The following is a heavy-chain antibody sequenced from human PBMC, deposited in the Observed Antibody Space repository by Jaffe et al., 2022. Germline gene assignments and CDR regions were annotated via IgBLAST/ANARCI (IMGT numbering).Heavy chain of an antibody. CDR1: GFTVSSNY. D-gene: IGHD3-22*01. Sequence: EVQLVESGGGLVQPGGSLRLSCAASGFTVSSNYMSWVRQAPGKGLEWVSVIYSGGSTYYADSVKGRFTISRDNSKNTLYLQMNSLRAEDTAVYYCARVLTYYYDSSGYYYVSGAFDIWGQGTMVTVSS. J-gene: IGHJ3*02. CDR2: IYSGGST. CDR3: ARVLTYYYDSSGYYYVSGAFDI. V-gene: IGHV3-66*02.